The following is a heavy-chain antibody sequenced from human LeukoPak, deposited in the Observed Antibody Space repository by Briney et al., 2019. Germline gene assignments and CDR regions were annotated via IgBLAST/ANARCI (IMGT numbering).Heavy chain of an antibody. D-gene: IGHD3-10*01. CDR2: INHSGST. Sequence: PSETLSLTCAVYGGSFSGYYWSWIRQPPGKGLEWIGEINHSGSTNYNPSLKSRVTISVDTSKNQFSLKLSSVTAADTAVYYCARGPQGYGLGRRPFDYWGQGTLVTVSS. V-gene: IGHV4-34*01. CDR3: ARGPQGYGLGRRPFDY. J-gene: IGHJ4*02. CDR1: GGSFSGYY.